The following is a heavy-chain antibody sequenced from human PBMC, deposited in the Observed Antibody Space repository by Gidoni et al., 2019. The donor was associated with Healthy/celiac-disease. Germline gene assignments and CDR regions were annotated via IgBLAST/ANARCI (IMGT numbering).Heavy chain of an antibody. D-gene: IGHD6-19*01. J-gene: IGHJ4*02. CDR3: ARVLAVAGFDY. Sequence: EVQLVESGGGLVQPGGSLRLSCAASGFTFSSYSMNWVRQAPGKGLEWVSYISSSSSTIYYADSVKGRFTISRDNAKNSLYLQMNSLRAEDTAVYYCARVLAVAGFDYWGQGTLVTVSS. V-gene: IGHV3-48*04. CDR2: ISSSSSTI. CDR1: GFTFSSYS.